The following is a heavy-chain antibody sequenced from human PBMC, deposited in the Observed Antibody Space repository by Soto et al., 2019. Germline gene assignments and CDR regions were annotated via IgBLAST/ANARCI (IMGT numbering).Heavy chain of an antibody. CDR1: GGSISSGGYS. Sequence: TRSLTCAVSGGSISSGGYSWSWIRQPPGKGLEWIGYIYHSGSTYYNPSLKSRVTISVDRSKNQFSLKLSSVTAADTAVYYCARAGHYYGSGRRSYYYYGMDVWGQGTTVT. V-gene: IGHV4-30-2*01. CDR2: IYHSGST. CDR3: ARAGHYYGSGRRSYYYYGMDV. J-gene: IGHJ6*02. D-gene: IGHD3-10*01.